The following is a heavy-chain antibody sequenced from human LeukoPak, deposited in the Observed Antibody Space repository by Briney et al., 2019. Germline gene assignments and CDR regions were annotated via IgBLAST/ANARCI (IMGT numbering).Heavy chain of an antibody. CDR2: ISYDGSNK. CDR1: GLTFSSYA. D-gene: IGHD1-7*01. Sequence: GGSLRLSCAASGLTFSSYAMHWVRQAPGKGLEWVAVISYDGSNKYYADSVKGRFTISRDNSKNTLYLQMNSLRAEDTAVYYCARDRGITGTYFDYWGQGTLVTVSS. CDR3: ARDRGITGTYFDY. J-gene: IGHJ4*02. V-gene: IGHV3-30-3*01.